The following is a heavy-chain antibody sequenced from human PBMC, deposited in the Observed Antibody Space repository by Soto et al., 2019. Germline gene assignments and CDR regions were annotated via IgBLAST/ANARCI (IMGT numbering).Heavy chain of an antibody. CDR1: GFTFSNYA. J-gene: IGHJ4*02. D-gene: IGHD1-26*01. Sequence: EVQLLESGGGLVQPGGSLRLSCAASGFTFSNYAMGWVRQAPGKGLAWVSTISSTADGTDYADSVKGRFTISRDNSNNTLYVQMNSLRAEDTAVYYCAQAISRERQIDYWGQGTLVTVSS. CDR2: ISSTADGT. CDR3: AQAISRERQIDY. V-gene: IGHV3-23*01.